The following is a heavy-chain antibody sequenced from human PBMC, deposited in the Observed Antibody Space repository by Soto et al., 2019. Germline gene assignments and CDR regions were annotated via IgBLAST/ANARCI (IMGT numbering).Heavy chain of an antibody. D-gene: IGHD1-1*01. J-gene: IGHJ4*02. CDR1: GGSISSYY. CDR2: IYYSGST. CDR3: ARGLISFTLLPNALDYFDY. V-gene: IGHV4-59*01. Sequence: SETLSLTCTVSGGSISSYYWSWIRQPPGKGLEWIGYIYYSGSTNYNPSLKSRVTISVDTSKNQFSLKLSSVTAADTAVYYCARGLISFTLLPNALDYFDYWGQGTLVTVSS.